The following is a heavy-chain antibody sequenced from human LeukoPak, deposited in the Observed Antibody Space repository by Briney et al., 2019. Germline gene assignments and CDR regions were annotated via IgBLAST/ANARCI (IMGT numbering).Heavy chain of an antibody. CDR3: AKDYYGSGSYSLSYQYYGADV. CDR1: GFTFNSYG. Sequence: GGSLRLSCAASGFTFNSYGMHWVRQAPGKGLEWVAAVTYDGSNKYYADSVKGRFTTSRDNSKSTLYLQMNSLRPDDRAVYYCAKDYYGSGSYSLSYQYYGADVWGKGTTVTVSS. D-gene: IGHD3-10*01. J-gene: IGHJ6*04. V-gene: IGHV3-30*18. CDR2: VTYDGSNK.